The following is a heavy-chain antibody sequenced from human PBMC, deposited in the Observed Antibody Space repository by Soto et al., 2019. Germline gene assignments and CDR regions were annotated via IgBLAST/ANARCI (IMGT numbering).Heavy chain of an antibody. J-gene: IGHJ6*02. CDR3: AKGITIFGVVFCMDV. CDR2: ISGSGGST. Sequence: GESLKISCAASGFTFSSYAMSWVRQAPGKGLEWVSAISGSGGSTYYADSVKGRFTISRDNSKNTLYLQMNSLRAEDTAVYYCAKGITIFGVVFCMDVWGQGTTVTVSS. D-gene: IGHD3-3*01. V-gene: IGHV3-23*01. CDR1: GFTFSSYA.